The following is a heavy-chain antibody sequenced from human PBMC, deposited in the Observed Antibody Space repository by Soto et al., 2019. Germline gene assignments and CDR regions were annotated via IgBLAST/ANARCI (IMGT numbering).Heavy chain of an antibody. CDR3: AKDPNYGSGSYLALNYYYGMDV. J-gene: IGHJ6*02. CDR2: ISGSGGST. D-gene: IGHD3-10*01. V-gene: IGHV3-23*01. CDR1: GFTFSSYA. Sequence: GGSLRLSCAASGFTFSSYAMSWVRQAPGKGLEWVSAISGSGGSTYYADSVKGRFTTSRDNSKNTLYLQMNSLRAEDTAVYYCAKDPNYGSGSYLALNYYYGMDVWGQGTTVTVSS.